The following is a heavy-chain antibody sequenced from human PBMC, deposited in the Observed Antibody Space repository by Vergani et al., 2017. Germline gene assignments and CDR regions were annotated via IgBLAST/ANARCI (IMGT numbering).Heavy chain of an antibody. CDR3: AMMYYDILTSYYKALQY. V-gene: IGHV1-18*01. Sequence: QVQLVQSGAEVKKPGASVKVSCKASGYTFTSYGISWVRQAPGQGLEWTGWISAYNGNTNYAQKLQGRVTMTTDASTSTDYLELRSLRSDDTAVYYWAMMYYDILTSYYKALQYWGQGTLVTVSS. CDR2: ISAYNGNT. J-gene: IGHJ4*02. CDR1: GYTFTSYG. D-gene: IGHD3-9*01.